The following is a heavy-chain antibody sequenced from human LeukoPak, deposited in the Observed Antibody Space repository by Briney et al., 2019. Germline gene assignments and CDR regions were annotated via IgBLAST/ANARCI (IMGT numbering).Heavy chain of an antibody. CDR1: GFTFSSYA. V-gene: IGHV3-23*01. CDR2: ISGSGGST. J-gene: IGHJ3*02. D-gene: IGHD1-26*01. Sequence: SGGSLRLSCVASGFTFSSYAMSWVRQAPGKGLEWVSAISGSGGSTYYADSVKGRFTISRDNSKNTLYLQMNSLRAEDTALYYCAKSGLNAKATHSADAFDIWGQGTMVTVSS. CDR3: AKSGLNAKATHSADAFDI.